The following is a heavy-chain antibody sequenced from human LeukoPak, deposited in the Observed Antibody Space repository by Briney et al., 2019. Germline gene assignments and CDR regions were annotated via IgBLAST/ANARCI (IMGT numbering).Heavy chain of an antibody. CDR1: GFTFSSFA. Sequence: GGSLRLSCAASGFTFSSFAMHWVRQAPGKGLDWVAVISYDASNKFYADSVQGRFTIARDNSKNTLYLQMNSLRAEDTAVYYCARVDYGDYGFDYWGQGTLVTVSS. CDR2: ISYDASNK. D-gene: IGHD4-17*01. J-gene: IGHJ4*02. V-gene: IGHV3-30*14. CDR3: ARVDYGDYGFDY.